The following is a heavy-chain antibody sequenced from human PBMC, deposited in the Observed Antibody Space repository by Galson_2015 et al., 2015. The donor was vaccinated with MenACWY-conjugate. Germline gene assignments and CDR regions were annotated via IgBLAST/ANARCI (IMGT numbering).Heavy chain of an antibody. J-gene: IGHJ4*02. Sequence: SLRLSCAASGFTFSSYWMAWVRQAPGKGLEWVGNIRKDGSEENYLDSVKGRFIISRDNAKNLLYLQMNTVRAEDTAVYYCAKDRNYGDFGDFDYWGQGTLVTVSS. V-gene: IGHV3-7*03. CDR1: GFTFSSYW. CDR2: IRKDGSEE. D-gene: IGHD4-17*01. CDR3: AKDRNYGDFGDFDY.